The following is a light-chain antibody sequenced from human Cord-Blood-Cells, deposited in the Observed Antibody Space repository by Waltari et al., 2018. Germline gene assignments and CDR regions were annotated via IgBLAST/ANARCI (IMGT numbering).Light chain of an antibody. V-gene: IGLV2-14*01. CDR3: SSYTSSSTLV. Sequence: QSALTQPASVSGSPGQSITISCTGTRSDVGGYNHVFWYQQHPGKAPKLMIYDVSNRPSGVSNRFSGSKSGNTASLTISGLQAEDEADYYCSSYTSSSTLVFGGGTKLTVL. CDR1: RSDVGGYNH. CDR2: DVS. J-gene: IGLJ2*01.